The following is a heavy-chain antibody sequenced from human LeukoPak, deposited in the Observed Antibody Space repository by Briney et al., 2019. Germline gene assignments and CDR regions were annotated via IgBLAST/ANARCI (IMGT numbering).Heavy chain of an antibody. CDR3: AKDIISYYYGSGTAYYYYGMDV. CDR2: ISYDGSNK. CDR1: GFTFSSYG. V-gene: IGHV3-30*18. J-gene: IGHJ6*04. D-gene: IGHD3-10*01. Sequence: PGGALRLSCAASGFTFSSYGMHCGRHAPGKGLEWVAVISYDGSNKYYADSVKGRFTISRDNSKNTLYLQMNSLRAEDTAVYYCAKDIISYYYGSGTAYYYYGMDVWGKGTTVTVSS.